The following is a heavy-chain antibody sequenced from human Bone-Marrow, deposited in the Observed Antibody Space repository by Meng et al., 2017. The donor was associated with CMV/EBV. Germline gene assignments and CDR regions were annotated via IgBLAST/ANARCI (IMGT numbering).Heavy chain of an antibody. D-gene: IGHD3-3*01. J-gene: IGHJ6*02. Sequence: GESLKISCVASGFSFSDYSMNWVRQAPGKGLEWVSSITIFGSHIYYADSVKGRFTISRDNAKKSLYLQMHSLRAEDTAVYYCARLIYYDFWSGYHYGMDVWGQGTTVTVSS. CDR1: GFSFSDYS. V-gene: IGHV3-21*01. CDR2: ITIFGSHI. CDR3: ARLIYYDFWSGYHYGMDV.